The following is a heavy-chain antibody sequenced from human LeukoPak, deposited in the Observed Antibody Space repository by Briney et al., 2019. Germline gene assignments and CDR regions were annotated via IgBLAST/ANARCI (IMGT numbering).Heavy chain of an antibody. CDR2: INAGNGNT. J-gene: IGHJ6*02. CDR1: GYTFTSYA. Sequence: ASVKVSCKASGYTFTSYAMHWVRQAPGQRLEWMGWINAGNGNTKYSQKFQGRVTITRDTSASTAYMELSSLRSEDTAVYYCAREGDYYGSGSYYSYYGMDVWGQGTTVTVSS. CDR3: AREGDYYGSGSYYSYYGMDV. V-gene: IGHV1-3*01. D-gene: IGHD3-10*01.